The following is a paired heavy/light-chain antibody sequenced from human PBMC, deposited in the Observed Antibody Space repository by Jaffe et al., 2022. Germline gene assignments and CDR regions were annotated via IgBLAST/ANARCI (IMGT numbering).Heavy chain of an antibody. CDR2: IIPIFGTA. V-gene: IGHV1-69*01. D-gene: IGHD5-12*01. Sequence: QVQLVQSGAEVKKPGSSVKVSCKASGGTFSSYAISWVRQAPGQGLEWMGGIIPIFGTANYAQKFQGRVTITADESTSTAYMELSSLRSEDTAVYYCARVYSGYDFGYGLGRRYFDYWGQGTLVTVSS. J-gene: IGHJ4*02. CDR1: GGTFSSYA. CDR3: ARVYSGYDFGYGLGRRYFDY.
Light chain of an antibody. CDR1: QDISNY. CDR2: DAS. CDR3: QQYDNLWALT. J-gene: IGKJ4*01. V-gene: IGKV1-33*01. Sequence: DIQMTQSPSSLSASVGDRVTITCQASQDISNYLNWYQQKPGKAPKLLIYDASNLETGVPSRFSGSGSGTDFTFTISSLQPEDIATYYCQQYDNLWALTFGGGTKVEIK.